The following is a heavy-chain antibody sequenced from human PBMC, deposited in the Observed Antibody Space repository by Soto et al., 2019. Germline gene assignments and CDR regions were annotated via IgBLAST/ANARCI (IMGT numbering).Heavy chain of an antibody. CDR3: ARSRSVRFGACI. J-gene: IGHJ3*02. V-gene: IGHV1-18*04. Sequence: GASVKFSCEATGYTFTSCGISWVRPGPGHGLEWMGWISADTGNTNYARKLQGRVPRTTDTCTSTGYMVLGSLRSDDTAVYYCARSRSVRFGACIWGAGIMVT. D-gene: IGHD3-10*01. CDR1: GYTFTSCG. CDR2: ISADTGNT.